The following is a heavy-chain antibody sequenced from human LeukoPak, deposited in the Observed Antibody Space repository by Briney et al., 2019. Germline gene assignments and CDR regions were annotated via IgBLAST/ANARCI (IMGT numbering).Heavy chain of an antibody. D-gene: IGHD6-19*01. CDR2: INANTGDP. V-gene: IGHV7-4-1*02. CDR1: GYTFIGYY. CDR3: ARDGAVASFDY. J-gene: IGHJ4*02. Sequence: ASVKVSCKASGYTFIGYYVHWVRQAPGQGLEWMGWINANTGDPTYAQGFTGRFVFSVDTSVSTAYLQISSLKAEDSAVYYCARDGAVASFDYWGQGTLVTISS.